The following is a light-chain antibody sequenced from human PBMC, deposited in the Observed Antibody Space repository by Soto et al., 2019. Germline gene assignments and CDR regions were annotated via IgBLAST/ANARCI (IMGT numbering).Light chain of an antibody. CDR1: QSITTY. Sequence: DIQMTQSPSSLSASVGDRVTITCRASQSITTYLNWYQQKPGKAPKVLIYAASSLQSGVPSRFSGSGSGTDFILTISSLQPEDFAIYSCQLTYSPPWTFGQGTKVEIK. CDR2: AAS. V-gene: IGKV1-39*01. CDR3: QLTYSPPWT. J-gene: IGKJ1*01.